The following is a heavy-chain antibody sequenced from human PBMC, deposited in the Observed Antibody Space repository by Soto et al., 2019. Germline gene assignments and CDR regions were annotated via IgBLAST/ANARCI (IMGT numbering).Heavy chain of an antibody. Sequence: QVQLVQSAGEVKKPGASVKVSCKASGYSFTSYGISWVRRAPGQGLEWMGWSSPYNGHTQFVQRFQGRVTMTTDTSTKTVYMELRNLRSDDTAHYYCARDLTIVPATHPRLENYGMDVWGQGTTVIVSS. J-gene: IGHJ6*02. CDR1: GYSFTSYG. V-gene: IGHV1-18*01. D-gene: IGHD2-2*01. CDR3: ARDLTIVPATHPRLENYGMDV. CDR2: SSPYNGHT.